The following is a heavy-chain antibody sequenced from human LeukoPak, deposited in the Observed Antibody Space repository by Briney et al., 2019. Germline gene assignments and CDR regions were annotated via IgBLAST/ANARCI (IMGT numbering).Heavy chain of an antibody. CDR2: IYYGGRT. V-gene: IGHV4-39*02. J-gene: IGHJ4*02. CDR1: GGSISSSNYY. Sequence: SETLSLTCTVSGGSISSSNYYWGWIRQPPGKGLEWIGSIYYGGRTYYNLSLKSRVTISVDTSKNHFSLKLSSVTAADTAVYYCARRLPSNYFDYWGQGTLVTVSS. CDR3: ARRLPSNYFDY. D-gene: IGHD6-6*01.